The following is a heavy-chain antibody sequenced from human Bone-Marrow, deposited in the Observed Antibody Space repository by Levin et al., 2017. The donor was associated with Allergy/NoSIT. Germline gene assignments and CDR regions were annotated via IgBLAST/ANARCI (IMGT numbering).Heavy chain of an antibody. D-gene: IGHD6-25*01. J-gene: IGHJ4*02. CDR3: TRGYSSASPLDF. CDR1: GYSFSNFE. V-gene: IGHV1-8*01. Sequence: ASVKVSCKASGYSFSNFEINWVRQATGQGLEWMGWMKPNSADTGYAQRFRGRVTMTGNTSISTAYMELSSLTFEDTAVYYCTRGYSSASPLDFWGQGSLVTVSS. CDR2: MKPNSADT.